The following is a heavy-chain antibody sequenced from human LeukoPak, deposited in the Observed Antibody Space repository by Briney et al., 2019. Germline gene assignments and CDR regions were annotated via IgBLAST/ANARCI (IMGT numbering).Heavy chain of an antibody. CDR2: FDGIDGTT. V-gene: IGHV3-23*01. Sequence: PGGSLRLSCAASGFTFSTYAMSWVRQAPGKGLEWVAGFDGIDGTTHYADSVKGRFTIARDNSRNTLYLQTNSLRAEDTAVYYCAKDVYYYDSSRYFQHWGQGTLVTVSS. J-gene: IGHJ1*01. CDR3: AKDVYYYDSSRYFQH. D-gene: IGHD3-22*01. CDR1: GFTFSTYA.